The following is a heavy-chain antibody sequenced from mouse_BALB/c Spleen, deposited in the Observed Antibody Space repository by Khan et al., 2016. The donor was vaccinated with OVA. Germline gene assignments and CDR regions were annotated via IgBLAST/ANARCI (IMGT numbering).Heavy chain of an antibody. V-gene: IGHV5-6-4*01. D-gene: IGHD1-1*02. CDR3: ARHRCYYGHTPYFDY. CDR1: GFSFSSYS. J-gene: IGHJ2*01. Sequence: EVELVESGGGLVRPGGSLKLSCAASGFSFSSYSMSWVRQTPPKRLEWFATIISGSTYTNYHASLKGRFTISRDTAKNPLYLQMSSLKSEDTAVYYCARHRCYYGHTPYFDYWGQGTTLTVSS. CDR2: IISGSTYT.